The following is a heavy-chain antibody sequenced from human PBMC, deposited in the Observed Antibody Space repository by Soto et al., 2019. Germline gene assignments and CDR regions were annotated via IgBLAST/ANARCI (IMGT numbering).Heavy chain of an antibody. J-gene: IGHJ6*02. CDR1: GGSINSGGYY. CDR3: ASARTSGIAAAGNQYYYYYGMDV. V-gene: IGHV4-31*11. CDR2: IYYSGST. D-gene: IGHD6-13*01. Sequence: SETLSLTCAVSGGSINSGGYYWNWIRQHPGKGLEWIGYIYYSGSTYYNPSLKSRVTISVDTSKNQFSLKLSSVTAADTAVYYCASARTSGIAAAGNQYYYYYGMDVWGQGTTVTVSS.